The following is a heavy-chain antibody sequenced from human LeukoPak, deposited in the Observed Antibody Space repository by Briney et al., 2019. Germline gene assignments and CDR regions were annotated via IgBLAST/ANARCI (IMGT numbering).Heavy chain of an antibody. V-gene: IGHV1-2*06. J-gene: IGHJ3*02. Sequence: ASVKVSCKASGYTFTGYYMHWVRQAPGQGLEWMGRTNPNSGGTNYAQKFQGRVTMTRDTSISTAYMELSRLRSDDTAVYYCASAPMPYDAFDIWGQGTMVTVSS. CDR2: TNPNSGGT. CDR3: ASAPMPYDAFDI. CDR1: GYTFTGYY. D-gene: IGHD2-2*01.